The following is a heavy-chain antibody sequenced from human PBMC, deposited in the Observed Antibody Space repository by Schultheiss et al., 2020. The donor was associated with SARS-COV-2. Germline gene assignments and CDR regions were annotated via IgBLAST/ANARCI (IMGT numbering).Heavy chain of an antibody. CDR2: IYYSGST. V-gene: IGHV4-59*12. CDR1: GGSISSFY. Sequence: SETLSLTCNVSGGSISSFYWSWIRQPPGKGLEWIGYIYYSGSTYYNPSLKSRVTISVDTSKYQFSLKLSSVTAADTAVYYCARITANDYGDYGGAYYFDYWGQGTLVTVSS. D-gene: IGHD4-17*01. CDR3: ARITANDYGDYGGAYYFDY. J-gene: IGHJ4*02.